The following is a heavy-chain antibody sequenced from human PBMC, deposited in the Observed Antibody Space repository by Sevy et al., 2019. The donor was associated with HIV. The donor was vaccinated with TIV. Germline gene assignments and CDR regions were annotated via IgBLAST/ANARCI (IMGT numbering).Heavy chain of an antibody. CDR1: GFTFSNFG. CDR2: LQYDGSHK. J-gene: IGHJ4*02. D-gene: IGHD1-1*01. V-gene: IGHV3-30*02. Sequence: GGSLRLSCAASGFTFSNFGMHWVRRAPGKGLEWVSFLQYDGSHKYYTDSVKGRLTISRDNSKNTLYLQMNSLRAEDTAVYYCVKEGGVTGTGGDCWGQGTLVTVSS. CDR3: VKEGGVTGTGGDC.